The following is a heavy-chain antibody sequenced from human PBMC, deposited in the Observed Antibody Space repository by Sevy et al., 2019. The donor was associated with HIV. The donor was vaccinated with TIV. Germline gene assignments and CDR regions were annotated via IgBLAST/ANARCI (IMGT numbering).Heavy chain of an antibody. V-gene: IGHV1-69*06. Sequence: ASVKVSCKASGGTFSSYAISWVRQAPGQGLEWMGGIIPIFGTANYAQKFQGRVTITADKSTSTAYMELSSLRSEDTAVYYCARQKKGDFWSGSHDAFDISGQGTLVTVSS. CDR2: IIPIFGTA. CDR3: ARQKKGDFWSGSHDAFDI. J-gene: IGHJ3*02. D-gene: IGHD3-3*01. CDR1: GGTFSSYA.